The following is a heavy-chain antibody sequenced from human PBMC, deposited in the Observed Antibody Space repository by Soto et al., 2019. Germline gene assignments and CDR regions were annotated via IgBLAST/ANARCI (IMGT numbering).Heavy chain of an antibody. CDR2: ISPYNGNT. CDR3: ARDEFYYDSSSYLGPDY. V-gene: IGHV1-18*01. D-gene: IGHD3-22*01. CDR1: GYIFSSYG. J-gene: IGHJ4*02. Sequence: GASVKVSCKASGYIFSSYGIGWVRQAPGQGLEWMGWISPYNGNTNYAQKLQDRVTMTTDTSTSTAYMELRSLRSDDTAVYYCARDEFYYDSSSYLGPDYWGQGTLVTVSS.